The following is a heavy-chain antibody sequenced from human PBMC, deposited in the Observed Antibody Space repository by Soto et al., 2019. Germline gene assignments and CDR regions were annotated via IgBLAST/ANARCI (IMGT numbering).Heavy chain of an antibody. Sequence: QVQLQESGPGLVKPSQTLSLTCTVSGGSFSSGDYYWSWIRQPPGKGLEWTGYIHYSGATYYNPSLPSRVCISVDTSKNQFSLKLTSVTAADTAVYYCARAYLRYFDWFDYWGQGTLVTVSS. CDR2: IHYSGAT. CDR3: ARAYLRYFDWFDY. CDR1: GGSFSSGDYY. J-gene: IGHJ4*02. V-gene: IGHV4-30-4*01. D-gene: IGHD3-9*01.